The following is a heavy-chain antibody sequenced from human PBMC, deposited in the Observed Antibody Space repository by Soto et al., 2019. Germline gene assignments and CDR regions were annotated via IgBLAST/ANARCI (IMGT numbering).Heavy chain of an antibody. CDR3: ARDFERSAIGP. J-gene: IGHJ5*02. CDR1: GAYISGADSY. Sequence: QVHLQQSGPGLVKASETLSLSCVVSGAYISGADSYWFWIRKPPGKGLEGIGYIAYSGDTYYNPSLVRRVTISADRSDNKFSLTLKSVTAADTAVYFCARDFERSAIGPWGQGTSVTVSS. V-gene: IGHV4-31*11. CDR2: IAYSGDT. D-gene: IGHD3-9*01.